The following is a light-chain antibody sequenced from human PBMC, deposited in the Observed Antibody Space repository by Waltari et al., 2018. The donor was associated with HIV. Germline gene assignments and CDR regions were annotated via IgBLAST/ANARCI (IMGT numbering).Light chain of an antibody. CDR1: NSNIRSNT. CDR2: TNN. V-gene: IGLV1-44*01. J-gene: IGLJ3*02. Sequence: QSVLTQPPSASGTPGQRVTISCSGSNSNIRSNTVNWYQQLPGTAPKLLIYTNNQRHSGVPDRCSGSKSGTSAALAISRLQSEDEADYYCAAWDDSLNGVVFGGGTRLTVL. CDR3: AAWDDSLNGVV.